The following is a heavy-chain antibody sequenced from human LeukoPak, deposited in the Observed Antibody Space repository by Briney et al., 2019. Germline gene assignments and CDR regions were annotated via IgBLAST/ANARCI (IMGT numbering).Heavy chain of an antibody. J-gene: IGHJ4*02. CDR2: ISGSGGST. Sequence: GGSLRLSCAASGFTFSSYAMSWVRQAPGKGLEWVSAISGSGGSTYYADSVKGRFTISRDNSKNTLYLQMNSLRAEDTAVYYCAAPSSPYSSSWYYFDYWGQGTLVTVSS. CDR3: AAPSSPYSSSWYYFDY. V-gene: IGHV3-23*01. CDR1: GFTFSSYA. D-gene: IGHD6-13*01.